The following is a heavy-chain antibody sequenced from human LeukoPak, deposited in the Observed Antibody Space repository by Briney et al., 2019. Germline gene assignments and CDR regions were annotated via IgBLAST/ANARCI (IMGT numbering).Heavy chain of an antibody. CDR2: IYYSGST. CDR3: ARDKQLVPPHDHYTSYYYYGMDV. Sequence: SETLSLTRTVSGGSISSGGYYWSWIRQHPGKGLEWIGYIYYSGSTYYNPSLKSRVTISVDTSKNQFSLKLSSVTAADTAVYYCARDKQLVPPHDHYTSYYYYGMDVWGQGTTVTVSS. CDR1: GGSISSGGYY. J-gene: IGHJ6*02. D-gene: IGHD6-6*01. V-gene: IGHV4-31*03.